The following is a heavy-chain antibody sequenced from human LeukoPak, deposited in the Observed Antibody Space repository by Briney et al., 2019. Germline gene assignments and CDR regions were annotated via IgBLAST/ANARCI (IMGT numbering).Heavy chain of an antibody. J-gene: IGHJ4*02. Sequence: GRSLRLSCAASGFTFDDYAMHWVRQAPGKGLEWVSGISWNSGSIGYADSVKGRFTISRDNAKNSLYLQMNSLRAEDTALYYCAKDNDLSGWYYFDYWGQGTLVTVSS. CDR1: GFTFDDYA. D-gene: IGHD6-19*01. V-gene: IGHV3-9*01. CDR2: ISWNSGSI. CDR3: AKDNDLSGWYYFDY.